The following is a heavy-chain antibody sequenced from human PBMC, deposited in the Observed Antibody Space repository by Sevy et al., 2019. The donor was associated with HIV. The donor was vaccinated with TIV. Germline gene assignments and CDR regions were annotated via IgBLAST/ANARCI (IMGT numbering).Heavy chain of an antibody. V-gene: IGHV4-59*13. CDR3: AREGGSGSGSYGMDV. CDR2: IYYSGST. CDR1: GGSISSYY. D-gene: IGHD6-25*01. Sequence: SETLSLTCTVSGGSISSYYWSWIRQPPGKGLEWIGYIYYSGSTNYNPSLKSRVTISVDTSKNQFSLKLSSVTAADTAVYYCAREGGSGSGSYGMDVWGQGTTVTVSS. J-gene: IGHJ6*02.